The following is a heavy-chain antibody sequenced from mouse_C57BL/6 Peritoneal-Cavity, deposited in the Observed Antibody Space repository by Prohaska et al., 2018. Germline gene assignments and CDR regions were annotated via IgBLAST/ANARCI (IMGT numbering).Heavy chain of an antibody. CDR3: ARSGPYYYAMDY. CDR2: INPNNGGT. J-gene: IGHJ4*01. Sequence: HGKSLEWIGDINPNNGGTIYNQKFKGKATLTVDKSSSTAYMELRSLTSEDTAVYYCARSGPYYYAMDYWDQGTSVTVSS. V-gene: IGHV1-18*01.